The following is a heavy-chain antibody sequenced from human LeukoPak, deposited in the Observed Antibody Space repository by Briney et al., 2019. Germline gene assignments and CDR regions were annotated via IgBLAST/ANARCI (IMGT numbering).Heavy chain of an antibody. CDR1: GFTFSSYW. CDR3: ARGGSYWERNYYYYYMDV. CDR2: INHSGSEK. D-gene: IGHD1-26*01. J-gene: IGHJ6*03. Sequence: PGGSLRLSCAASGFTFSSYWMSWVRQAPGKGLEWVANINHSGSEKYYVDSVKGRFTISRDNAKNSLYLQMNSLRAEDTAVYYCARGGSYWERNYYYYYMDVWGKGTTVTVSS. V-gene: IGHV3-7*01.